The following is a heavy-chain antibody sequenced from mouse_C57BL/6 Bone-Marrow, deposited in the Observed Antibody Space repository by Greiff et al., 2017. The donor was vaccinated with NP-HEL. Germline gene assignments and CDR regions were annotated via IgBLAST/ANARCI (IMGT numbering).Heavy chain of an antibody. V-gene: IGHV5-9-1*02. CDR3: TTYGNSFDY. CDR2: ISSGGDYI. Sequence: EVKVEESGEGLVKPGGSLKLSCAASGFTFSSYAMSWVRQTPEKRLEWVAYISSGGDYIYYADTVKGRFTISRDNARNTLYLQMSSLKSEDTAMYYCTTYGNSFDYWGQGTTLTVSS. D-gene: IGHD2-1*01. CDR1: GFTFSSYA. J-gene: IGHJ2*01.